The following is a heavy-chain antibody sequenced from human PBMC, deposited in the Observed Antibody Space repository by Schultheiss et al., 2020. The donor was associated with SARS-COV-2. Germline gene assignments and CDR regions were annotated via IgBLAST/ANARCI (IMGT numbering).Heavy chain of an antibody. D-gene: IGHD1-1*01. J-gene: IGHJ2*01. CDR1: GYSISSGYY. CDR2: IYHSGST. CDR3: ARDFELRYFDL. V-gene: IGHV4-38-2*02. Sequence: SETLSLSCAVSGYSISSGYYWGWIRQPPGKGLEWIGSIYHSGSTYYNPSLKSRVTISVDTSKNQFSLKLSSVTAADTAVYYCARDFELRYFDLWGRGTLVTVSS.